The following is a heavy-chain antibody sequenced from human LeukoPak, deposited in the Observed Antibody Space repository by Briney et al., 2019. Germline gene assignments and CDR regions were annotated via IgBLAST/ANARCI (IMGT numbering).Heavy chain of an antibody. V-gene: IGHV1-46*01. CDR1: GYTFITYY. Sequence: ASVKVSCKASGYTFITYYVHWVRQAPGQGLEWMGIINPNGGSTNYAQNFQDRVTMTRDTSTSTVYMELSSLRSEDTAVYYCAREVVGVSLDYWGQGTLLTVSS. J-gene: IGHJ4*02. CDR2: INPNGGST. D-gene: IGHD1-26*01. CDR3: AREVVGVSLDY.